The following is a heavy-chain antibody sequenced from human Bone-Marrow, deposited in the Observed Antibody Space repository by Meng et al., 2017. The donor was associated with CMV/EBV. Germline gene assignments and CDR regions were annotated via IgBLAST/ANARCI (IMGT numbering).Heavy chain of an antibody. J-gene: IGHJ4*02. Sequence: GESLKISCAASGFTFDDYTMHWVRQAPGKGLEWVSLISWDGFNTYYADSVKGRFTISRDNNKNSLYLQMNSLRTEDTALYYCAKGGVVIPTAMSYWGQGTLVTVSS. V-gene: IGHV3-43*01. D-gene: IGHD2-2*01. CDR2: ISWDGFNT. CDR3: AKGGVVIPTAMSY. CDR1: GFTFDDYT.